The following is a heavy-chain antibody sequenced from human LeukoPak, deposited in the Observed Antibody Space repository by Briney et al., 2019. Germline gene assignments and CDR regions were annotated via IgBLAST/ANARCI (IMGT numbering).Heavy chain of an antibody. J-gene: IGHJ6*02. CDR1: EFTFSTYA. Sequence: PGGSLRLSCAASEFTFSTYAMHWVRQAPGKGLEWVAVISHDGSSNYYADSVKGRFTIPRDNSKNTLYMQMHTLRAEDTAVYYCARGNGALGPVPPAMPPYYYSGMDVWGQGATVTVSS. V-gene: IGHV3-30*01. CDR2: ISHDGSSN. D-gene: IGHD2-2*01. CDR3: ARGNGALGPVPPAMPPYYYSGMDV.